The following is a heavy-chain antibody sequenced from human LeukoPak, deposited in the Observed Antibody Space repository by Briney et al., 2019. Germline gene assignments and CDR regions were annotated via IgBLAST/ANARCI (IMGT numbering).Heavy chain of an antibody. CDR2: IYYSGST. CDR1: GGSISSSSYY. J-gene: IGHJ6*03. V-gene: IGHV4-39*01. Sequence: SETLSLTCTVSGGSISSSSYYWGWIRQPPGKGLEWIGSIYYSGSTYYNPSLKSRVTISVDTSKNQFSLKLSSATAADTAVYCCASGLYYMDVWGKGTTVTVSS. CDR3: ASGLYYMDV.